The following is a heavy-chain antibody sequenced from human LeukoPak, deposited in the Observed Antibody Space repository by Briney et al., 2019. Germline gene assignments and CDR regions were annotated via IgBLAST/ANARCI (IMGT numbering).Heavy chain of an antibody. J-gene: IGHJ3*02. D-gene: IGHD6-6*01. V-gene: IGHV1-69*04. CDR2: IIPILGIA. CDR1: GGTFSSYA. CDR3: ARAIVPMNAFDI. Sequence: SVKVSCKASGGTFSSYAISWVRQAPGQGLEWMGRIIPILGIANYAQKFQGRVTITADKSTSTAYMELSSLRSEDTAVYYCARAIVPMNAFDIWGQGTMVTVS.